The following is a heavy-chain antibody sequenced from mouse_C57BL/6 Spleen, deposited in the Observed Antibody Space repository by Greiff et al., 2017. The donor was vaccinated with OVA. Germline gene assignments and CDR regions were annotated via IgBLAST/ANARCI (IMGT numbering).Heavy chain of an antibody. CDR3: ARQPSGYAMDY. J-gene: IGHJ4*01. Sequence: QVHVKQSGAELVKPGASVKISCKASGYAFSSYWMNWVKQRPGKGLEWIGQIYPGDGDTNYNGKFKGKATLTADKSSSTAYMQLSSLTSEDSAVYCCARQPSGYAMDYWGQGTSVTVSS. V-gene: IGHV1-80*01. D-gene: IGHD3-1*01. CDR1: GYAFSSYW. CDR2: IYPGDGDT.